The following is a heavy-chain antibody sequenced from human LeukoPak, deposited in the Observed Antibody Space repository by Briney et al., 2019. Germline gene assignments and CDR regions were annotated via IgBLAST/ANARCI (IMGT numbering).Heavy chain of an antibody. D-gene: IGHD3-22*01. CDR2: ITSSGSTM. J-gene: IGHJ4*02. CDR1: GFTFSSYQ. V-gene: IGHV3-48*03. CDR3: ASTGSGYGERHFDY. Sequence: GGSLRLSCAASGFTFSSYQMNWVRQAPGKGLEWVSYITSSGSTMYYADSVRGRFTISRDNAKNSLYLQMNNLRVEDTAVYYCASTGSGYGERHFDYWGQGTLVTVSS.